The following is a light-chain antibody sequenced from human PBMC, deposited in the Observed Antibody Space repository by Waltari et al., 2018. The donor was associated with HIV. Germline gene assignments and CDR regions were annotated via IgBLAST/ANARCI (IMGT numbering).Light chain of an antibody. CDR2: GKN. CDR1: SLRRSH. V-gene: IGLV3-19*01. CDR3: NSRDSSGNHLV. Sequence: SSELTQLPSLSLAFGHTVRLTCQGGSLRRSHANGYQQKPGQAPVLVIYGKNNRPSGIPDRFSGASSGNTASLTITGAQAEDEADYYCNSRDSSGNHLVFGGGTKLTVL. J-gene: IGLJ3*02.